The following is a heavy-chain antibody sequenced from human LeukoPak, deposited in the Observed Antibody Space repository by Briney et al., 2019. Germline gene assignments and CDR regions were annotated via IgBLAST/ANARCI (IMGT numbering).Heavy chain of an antibody. D-gene: IGHD3-3*01. V-gene: IGHV3-21*01. CDR3: ASNYDFWSGYYVNYYYYYMDV. CDR1: GFTFSSYS. Sequence: GGSLRLSCAASGFTFSSYSMNWVRQAPGKGLEWVSSISSSSSYIYYADSVKVRFTISRDNAKNSLYLQMNSLRAEDTAVYYCASNYDFWSGYYVNYYYYYMDVWGKGTTVTVSS. J-gene: IGHJ6*03. CDR2: ISSSSSYI.